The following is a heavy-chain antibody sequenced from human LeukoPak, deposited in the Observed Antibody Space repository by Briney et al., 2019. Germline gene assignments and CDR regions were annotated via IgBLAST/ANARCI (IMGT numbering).Heavy chain of an antibody. D-gene: IGHD3-16*01. CDR3: ARDFGGPFDY. J-gene: IGHJ4*01. Sequence: GSLRLSCAASGFTFSSYAMHWVRQAPGKGLEWVAVISYDGSNKYYADSVKGRFTISRDNSKNTLYLQMNSLRAEDTAVYYCARDFGGPFDYWGQEPWSPSPQ. CDR2: ISYDGSNK. CDR1: GFTFSSYA. V-gene: IGHV3-30*01.